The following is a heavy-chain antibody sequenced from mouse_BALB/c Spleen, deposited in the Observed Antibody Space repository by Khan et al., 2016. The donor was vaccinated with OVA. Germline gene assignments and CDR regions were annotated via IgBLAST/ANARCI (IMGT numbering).Heavy chain of an antibody. CDR2: INTYTGEP. J-gene: IGHJ4*01. D-gene: IGHD2-10*01. CDR3: ARPPYFSYAMDN. V-gene: IGHV9-3-1*01. Sequence: QEVQSGPELKKPGETVKISCKASGHTFTNYGMNWVKQAPGKGLKWMGWINTYTGEPTYADDFNGRFAFSLETSASTAYLQINNLKNEDTASYCGARPPYFSYAMDNWGQGTTVTVSS. CDR1: GHTFTNYG.